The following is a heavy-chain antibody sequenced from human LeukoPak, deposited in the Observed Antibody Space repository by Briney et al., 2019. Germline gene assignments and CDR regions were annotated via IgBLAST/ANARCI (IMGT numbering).Heavy chain of an antibody. CDR3: ASPYNGTYSYFDY. CDR1: GFTFNTYA. J-gene: IGHJ4*02. Sequence: GGSLRLSCAASGFTFNTYAIHWVRQATGKGLEWVAVISYDGSNKFYADSVKGRFTISRDNSKNTLYLQMSSLRPEDTAVYYCASPYNGTYSYFDYWGQGTLVTVSS. CDR2: ISYDGSNK. V-gene: IGHV3-30-3*01. D-gene: IGHD1-26*01.